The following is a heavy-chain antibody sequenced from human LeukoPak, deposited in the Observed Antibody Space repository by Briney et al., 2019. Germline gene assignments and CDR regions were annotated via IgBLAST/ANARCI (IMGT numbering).Heavy chain of an antibody. D-gene: IGHD5-18*01. Sequence: SETLSLTCTVSGGSISSYYWSWIRQPPGKGLEWIGYIYYSGSTDYNPSLKSRVTISVDTSKNQFSLKLSSVTAADTAVYYCARDTHGRGYIIYWGQGTLVTVSS. J-gene: IGHJ4*02. V-gene: IGHV4-59*01. CDR3: ARDTHGRGYIIY. CDR2: IYYSGST. CDR1: GGSISSYY.